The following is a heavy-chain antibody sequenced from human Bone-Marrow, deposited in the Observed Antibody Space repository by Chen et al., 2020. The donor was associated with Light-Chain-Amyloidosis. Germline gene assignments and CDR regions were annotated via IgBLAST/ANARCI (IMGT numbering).Heavy chain of an antibody. V-gene: IGHV4-34*01. Sequence: QVQLQQWGAGLLKPSETLSLTCAVYGGAFSGYYWNWIRQTPGKGLEWIGEVNHRGTTNYNPSLKSRVTMSVDTSSNQFSLNLTSVTAADTALYYCARNSPPYCSGISCTNLDFWGQGTLVSVSS. CDR3: ARNSPPYCSGISCTNLDF. CDR2: VNHRGTT. J-gene: IGHJ4*02. CDR1: GGAFSGYY. D-gene: IGHD2-15*01.